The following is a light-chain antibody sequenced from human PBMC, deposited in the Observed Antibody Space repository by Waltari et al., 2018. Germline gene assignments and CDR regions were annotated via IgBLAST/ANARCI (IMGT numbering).Light chain of an antibody. CDR1: PQHGAGSA. Sequence: SVPTPPPPVSGGPGPAGNIPLTWGHPQHGAGSAVTRYQHLPGAAPKVLIYDNINRPSGVPDRFSGSKSGTSASLTINGLQAEDEADYYCQSCDDNLSGWVFGGGTKLTVL. CDR3: QSCDDNLSGWV. V-gene: IGLV1-40*01. J-gene: IGLJ3*02. CDR2: DNI.